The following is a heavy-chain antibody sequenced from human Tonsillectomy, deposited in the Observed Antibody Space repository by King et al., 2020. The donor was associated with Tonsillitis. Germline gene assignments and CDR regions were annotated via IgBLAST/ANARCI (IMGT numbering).Heavy chain of an antibody. D-gene: IGHD6-19*01. CDR1: GESLSGYY. Sequence: VQLQQWGAGLLKPSETLSLTCGVYGESLSGYYWSWIRQPPGKGLEWIGEIHHSGSTNYNPSLKIRVTISVDTSKNQFSLKLSSVTAADTAVYYCARRVSGDSGWYLGYWGPGTLVTVSS. CDR2: IHHSGST. V-gene: IGHV4-34*01. CDR3: ARRVSGDSGWYLGY. J-gene: IGHJ4*02.